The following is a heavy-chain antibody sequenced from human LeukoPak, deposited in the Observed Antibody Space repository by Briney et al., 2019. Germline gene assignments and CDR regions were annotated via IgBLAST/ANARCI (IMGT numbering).Heavy chain of an antibody. J-gene: IGHJ6*02. V-gene: IGHV6-1*01. D-gene: IGHD3-22*01. CDR3: ARGHYDSSGYYLGMDV. CDR1: GDSVSTDDAT. CDR2: TYYRSKWYY. Sequence: SQTLSLTCAISGDSVSTDDATWTWIRQSPSGGLEWLGRTYYRSKWYYDYAASVKSRMTITPETSKNQFSLHLNSVTPEDTAVYYCARGHYDSSGYYLGMDVWGQGTTVTVSS.